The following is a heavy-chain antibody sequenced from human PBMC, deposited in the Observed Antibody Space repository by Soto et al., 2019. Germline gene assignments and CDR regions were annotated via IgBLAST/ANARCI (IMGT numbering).Heavy chain of an antibody. CDR2: IYYSGST. CDR3: ARDSAPSGMDV. Sequence: PSETLSLTCTVSGGSISSYYWSWIRQPPGKGLEWIGYIYYSGSTNYNPSLKSRVTISVDTSKNQFSLKLSSVTAADTAVYYCARDSAPSGMDVWGQGTTVTVSS. V-gene: IGHV4-59*01. J-gene: IGHJ6*02. CDR1: GGSISSYY.